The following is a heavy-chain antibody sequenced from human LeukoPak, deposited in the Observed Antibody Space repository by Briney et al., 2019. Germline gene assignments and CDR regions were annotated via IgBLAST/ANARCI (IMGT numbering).Heavy chain of an antibody. J-gene: IGHJ4*02. CDR1: GGSISSYY. V-gene: IGHV4-59*01. D-gene: IGHD3-10*01. CDR3: AKRGPGSPESGKYYFDY. CDR2: IYHSGST. Sequence: SETLSLTCTVSGGSISSYYWSWIRQPPGKGLEWIGYIYHSGSTNYKPSLKSRVTISVDTSKNQFSLKLSSVTAADTAVYYCAKRGPGSPESGKYYFDYWGQGTLVTVSS.